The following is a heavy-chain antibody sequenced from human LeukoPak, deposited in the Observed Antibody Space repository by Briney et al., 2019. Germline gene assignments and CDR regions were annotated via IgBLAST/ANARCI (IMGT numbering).Heavy chain of an antibody. Sequence: ASVKVSCKASGGTFSSYAISWVRQAPGQGLEWMGGIIPIFGTANYAQKFQGRVTITADESTSTAYMKLSSLRSEDTAVYYCARDQYYYDSSGYNIQHWGQGTLVTVSS. CDR1: GGTFSSYA. D-gene: IGHD3-22*01. V-gene: IGHV1-69*01. J-gene: IGHJ1*01. CDR2: IIPIFGTA. CDR3: ARDQYYYDSSGYNIQH.